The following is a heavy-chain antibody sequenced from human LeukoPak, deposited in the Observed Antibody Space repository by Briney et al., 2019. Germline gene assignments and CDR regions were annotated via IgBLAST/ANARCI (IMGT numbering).Heavy chain of an antibody. CDR3: ARVCSSTSCYRGALGAFDI. Sequence: GGSLRLSCAASGFTVSSNYMSWVRQAPGKGLEWVSVIYSGGSTYYADSVKGRFTIPRDNSKNTLYLQMNSLRAEDTAVYYCARVCSSTSCYRGALGAFDIWGQGTMVTVSS. D-gene: IGHD2-2*02. V-gene: IGHV3-66*02. CDR2: IYSGGST. CDR1: GFTVSSNY. J-gene: IGHJ3*02.